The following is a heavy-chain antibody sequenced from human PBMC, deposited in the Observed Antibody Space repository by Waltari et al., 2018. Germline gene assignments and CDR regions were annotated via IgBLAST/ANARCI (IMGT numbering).Heavy chain of an antibody. J-gene: IGHJ4*02. V-gene: IGHV3-30*18. CDR1: GFTFSNVG. CDR3: AKRGYNYQADY. D-gene: IGHD5-18*01. CDR2: SSDDGSDK. Sequence: QVHLVESGGGVVQPGQSLSLSCAASGFTFSNVGMFGVRQAPGRGLEWRSVSSDDGSDKYYADSVKGRFTISKDNSKNTLYLQMNTLRPEDTAVYYCAKRGYNYQADYWGQGTQVTVSS.